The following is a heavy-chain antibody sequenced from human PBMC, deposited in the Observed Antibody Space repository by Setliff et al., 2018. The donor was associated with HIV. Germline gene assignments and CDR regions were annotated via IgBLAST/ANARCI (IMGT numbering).Heavy chain of an antibody. D-gene: IGHD2-8*02. CDR3: AKDGSSGYYYYYMDV. CDR2: IWYDGSHK. V-gene: IGHV3-33*06. CDR1: GFTFSSYA. J-gene: IGHJ6*03. Sequence: QPGGSLRLSCAASGFTFSSYAMHWVRQSPAKGLEWVAVIWYDGSHKYYADSVRGRFTIYKDNSKNTLFLQMNSLTAEDTAVYYCAKDGSSGYYYYYMDVWGKGTTVTVSS.